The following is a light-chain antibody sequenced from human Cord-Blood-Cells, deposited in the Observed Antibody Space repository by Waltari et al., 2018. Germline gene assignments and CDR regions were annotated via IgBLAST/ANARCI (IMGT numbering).Light chain of an antibody. CDR3: CSYAGSSTLV. Sequence: QSALTQPASVSGSPGQSITLSCTGTRSVVGSYNLVPWYQQHPGKAPKLMIYEGSKRPSGVSNRFSGSKSGNTASLTISGLQAEDEADYYCCSYAGSSTLVFGGGTKLTVL. CDR2: EGS. J-gene: IGLJ3*02. V-gene: IGLV2-23*01. CDR1: RSVVGSYNL.